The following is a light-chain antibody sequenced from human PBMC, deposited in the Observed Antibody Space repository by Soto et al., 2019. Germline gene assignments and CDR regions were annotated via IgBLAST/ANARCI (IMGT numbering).Light chain of an antibody. V-gene: IGKV3-15*01. CDR1: QSVSSN. Sequence: EIVMTQSPAALSVSPGERATLSCRASQSVSSNLAWYQQQPGQAPRLLIYGASTRATGFPARFSGSGSGTDFTLTISRLEPEDFAVYYCQQYGSSLITFGQGTRLEIK. J-gene: IGKJ5*01. CDR2: GAS. CDR3: QQYGSSLIT.